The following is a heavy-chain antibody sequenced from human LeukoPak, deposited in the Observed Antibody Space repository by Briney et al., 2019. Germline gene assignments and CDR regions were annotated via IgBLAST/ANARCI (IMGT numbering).Heavy chain of an antibody. CDR3: ARDGYGSGSYYY. CDR2: IYYSGST. Sequence: SQTLSLTCTVSGGSISSGGYYWSWIRQHPGKGLEWIGYIYYSGSTYYNPSLKSRVTMSVDTSKNQFSLKLSSVTAADTAVYYCARDGYGSGSYYYWGQGTLVTVSS. J-gene: IGHJ4*02. V-gene: IGHV4-31*03. D-gene: IGHD3-10*01. CDR1: GGSISSGGYY.